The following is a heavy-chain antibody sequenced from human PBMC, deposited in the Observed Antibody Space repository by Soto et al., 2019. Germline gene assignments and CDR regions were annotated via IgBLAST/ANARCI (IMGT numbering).Heavy chain of an antibody. V-gene: IGHV1-8*01. Sequence: QVQLVQSGAEVKKPGASVKGSCKASGYTFTSYEINWVRQATGQGREWMGWMNPNSGNPGYAQKFQGRVTMTRNTSISTAYMELSSLRSEDTAVYYCGRVGRAERRWSFGYWGQGTLVTVSS. CDR3: GRVGRAERRWSFGY. CDR2: MNPNSGNP. J-gene: IGHJ4*02. CDR1: GYTFTSYE. D-gene: IGHD1-1*01.